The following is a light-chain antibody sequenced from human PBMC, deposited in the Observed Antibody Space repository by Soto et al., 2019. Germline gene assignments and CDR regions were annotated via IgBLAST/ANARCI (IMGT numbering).Light chain of an antibody. J-gene: IGLJ2*01. V-gene: IGLV2-8*01. CDR2: EVY. Sequence: QSAPTQPPSASGSPGQSVTFSCTGTSSDVGGYSYVSWYQQYPGKAPKLMIYEVYKRHSGVPDRFSGSKSGNTASLTVSGLQPEDEADYYCSAYAGSSTWVFGGGTKLTVL. CDR1: SSDVGGYSY. CDR3: SAYAGSSTWV.